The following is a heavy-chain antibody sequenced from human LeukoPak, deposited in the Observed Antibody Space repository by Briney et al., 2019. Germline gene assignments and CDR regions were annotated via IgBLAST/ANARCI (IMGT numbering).Heavy chain of an antibody. CDR3: ARVGYCSGGSCYHHFDY. Sequence: GASLKISCKGSGYSFTNYWINWVRQMPGKGLEWVGWIDPSDSYTNYSPSFQGHVTISADKSISTAYLQWSSLKASDTAIYYCARVGYCSGGSCYHHFDYWGQGTLVTVSS. D-gene: IGHD2-15*01. CDR1: GYSFTNYW. CDR2: IDPSDSYT. V-gene: IGHV5-10-1*01. J-gene: IGHJ4*02.